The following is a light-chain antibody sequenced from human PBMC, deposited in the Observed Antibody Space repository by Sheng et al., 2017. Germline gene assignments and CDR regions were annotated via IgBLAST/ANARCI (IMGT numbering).Light chain of an antibody. CDR2: AAS. V-gene: IGKV1-39*01. J-gene: IGKJ3*01. CDR3: QQSYNTPPFT. CDR1: QSISRY. Sequence: DIQMTQSPSSLSASVGDRVTITCRASQSISRYLNWFQQKPGKAPKLLIYAASTLQRGVPSRFSGSGSGTDFTLTISSLQPEDFATYFCQQSYNTPPFTFGPGTKVDI.